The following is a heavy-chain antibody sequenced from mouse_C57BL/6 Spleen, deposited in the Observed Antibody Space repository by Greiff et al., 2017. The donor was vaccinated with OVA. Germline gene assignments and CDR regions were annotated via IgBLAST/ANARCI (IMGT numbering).Heavy chain of an antibody. CDR3: TTRGGEDY. CDR2: IDPENGDT. V-gene: IGHV14-4*01. CDR1: GFNFKDDY. J-gene: IGHJ2*01. Sequence: VQLQQSGAELVRPGASVKLSCTASGFNFKDDYMHWVKQRPERGLEWIGWIDPENGDTEYASKFQGKATITADTSSNTAYLQLSSLTSEDTAVYYCTTRGGEDYWGQGTTLTVSS.